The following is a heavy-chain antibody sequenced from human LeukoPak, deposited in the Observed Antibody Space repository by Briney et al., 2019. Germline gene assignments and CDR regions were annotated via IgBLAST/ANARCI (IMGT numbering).Heavy chain of an antibody. J-gene: IGHJ6*02. D-gene: IGHD2-2*01. V-gene: IGHV3-30-3*01. CDR2: ISYEGSNK. CDR3: ARDKDQLLFGFYYYYGMDV. Sequence: GGSLRLSCAASGFTFSSYAMHWVRQAPGKGLEWVAVISYEGSNKYYADSVKGRFTISRDNSKNTLYLQMNSLRAEDTAVYYCARDKDQLLFGFYYYYGMDVWGQGTTVTVSS. CDR1: GFTFSSYA.